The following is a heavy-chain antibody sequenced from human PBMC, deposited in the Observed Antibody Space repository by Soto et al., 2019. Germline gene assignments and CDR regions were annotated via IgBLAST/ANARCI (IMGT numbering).Heavy chain of an antibody. D-gene: IGHD1-26*01. CDR3: ARGGSLNWYFDL. CDR2: INTDGSST. CDR1: GFTFSSYW. V-gene: IGHV3-74*01. Sequence: EVQLVESGGGLVQPGGSLRLSCAASGFTFSSYWMHWVRQAPGKGLVWVSRINTDGSSTSYADSVKGRFTISRDNAKNTLYLQMNSLRAEDTAVYYCARGGSLNWYFDLWGRGTLVTVSS. J-gene: IGHJ2*01.